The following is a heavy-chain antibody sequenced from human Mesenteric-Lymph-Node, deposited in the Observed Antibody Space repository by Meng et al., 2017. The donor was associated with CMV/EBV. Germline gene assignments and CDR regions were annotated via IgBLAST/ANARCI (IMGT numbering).Heavy chain of an antibody. D-gene: IGHD3-16*01. Sequence: GESLKISCAASGFTFSNYAMTWVRQAPGKGLEWVSGISGSGGSTYYADSVKGRFTISRDNFKNTLYLQMNSLRAEDTAVYYCAKSPVGEGVFDSWGQTTLVTVSS. CDR1: GFTFSNYA. V-gene: IGHV3-23*01. CDR3: AKSPVGEGVFDS. J-gene: IGHJ4*02. CDR2: ISGSGGST.